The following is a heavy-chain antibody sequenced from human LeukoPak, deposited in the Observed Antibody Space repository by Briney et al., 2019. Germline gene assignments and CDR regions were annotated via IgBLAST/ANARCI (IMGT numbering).Heavy chain of an antibody. CDR2: ISGSGGST. D-gene: IGHD3-10*01. CDR1: GFTFSSYA. V-gene: IGHV3-23*01. CDR3: ARDRNYYGSGSYLPN. J-gene: IGHJ4*02. Sequence: PGGSLRLSCAASGFTFSSYAMSWVRQAPGKGLEWVSAISGSGGSTYYADSVKGRFTISRDNSKNTLYLQMNSLRAEDTAVYYCARDRNYYGSGSYLPNWGQGTLVTVSS.